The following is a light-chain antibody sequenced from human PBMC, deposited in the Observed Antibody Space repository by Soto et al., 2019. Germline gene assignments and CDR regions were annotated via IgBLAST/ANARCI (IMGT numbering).Light chain of an antibody. CDR1: SSKIGSNT. J-gene: IGLJ1*01. CDR2: SNN. V-gene: IGLV1-44*01. Sequence: QSVLTQPPSASGTPGQRVTISCSGSSSKIGSNTVNWYQQLPGTAPKLLIYSNNQRPSGVPDRFSGSKSGTSASLAISGLQSEEEADYYCAAWDDSLNGYVFGTGTKLTVL. CDR3: AAWDDSLNGYV.